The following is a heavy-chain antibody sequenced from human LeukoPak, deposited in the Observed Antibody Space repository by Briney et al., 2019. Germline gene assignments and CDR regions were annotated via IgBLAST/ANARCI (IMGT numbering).Heavy chain of an antibody. V-gene: IGHV1-2*06. Sequence: ASVKVSCKASGYTFTGYYMHWVRQAPGQGLEWMGRINPNSGGTNYAQKFQGRVTMTRDTSISTAYMELSRLRSDDTAVYYCARRYTSWPPYFDYWGQGTLVTVSS. J-gene: IGHJ4*02. D-gene: IGHD1-14*01. CDR3: ARRYTSWPPYFDY. CDR1: GYTFTGYY. CDR2: INPNSGGT.